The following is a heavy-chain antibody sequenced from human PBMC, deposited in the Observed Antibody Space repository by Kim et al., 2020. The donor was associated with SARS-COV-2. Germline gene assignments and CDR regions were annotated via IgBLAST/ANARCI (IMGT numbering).Heavy chain of an antibody. V-gene: IGHV3-21*01. J-gene: IGHJ4*02. D-gene: IGHD6-19*01. CDR2: ISSSSSYI. CDR3: AREMDSRKYSSPDY. CDR1: GFTFSSYS. Sequence: GGSLRLSCAASGFTFSSYSMNWVRQAPGKGLEWVSSISSSSSYIYYADSVKGRFTIARDNAKNTLYLQMNSLGDEDTAVYYCAREMDSRKYSSPDYWGQGTLVTVSP.